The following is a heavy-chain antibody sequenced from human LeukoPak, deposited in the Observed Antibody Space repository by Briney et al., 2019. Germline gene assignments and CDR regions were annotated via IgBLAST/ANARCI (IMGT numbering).Heavy chain of an antibody. CDR3: AKGLSSGYCSGGSCYGYYGMDV. D-gene: IGHD2-15*01. CDR2: INDNGVST. V-gene: IGHV3-23*01. J-gene: IGHJ6*02. CDR1: GFTFSSYA. Sequence: GGSLRLSCAASGFTFSSYAMTWVRQAPGKGLEWVSAINDNGVSTYYADSVKGRFTISRDNSKNKLFLQMNSLRAKDTAVYYCAKGLSSGYCSGGSCYGYYGMDVWGQGTTVTVSS.